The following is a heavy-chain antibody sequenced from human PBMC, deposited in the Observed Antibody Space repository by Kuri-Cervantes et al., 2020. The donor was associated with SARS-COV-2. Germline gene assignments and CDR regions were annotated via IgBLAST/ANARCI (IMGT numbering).Heavy chain of an antibody. V-gene: IGHV1-69*13. CDR3: AQTIPARRRSPGDFYLYYMDV. CDR1: GYTLMELS. D-gene: IGHD6-6*01. CDR2: IIPVFGTT. J-gene: IGHJ6*03. Sequence: SVKVSCKVSGYTLMELSIHWVRQTPGEGLEWMGGIIPVFGTTNNAQRLQGRVTISADEARSTVYMELSSLTFEDTAIYYCAQTIPARRRSPGDFYLYYMDVWGKGTSVTVSS.